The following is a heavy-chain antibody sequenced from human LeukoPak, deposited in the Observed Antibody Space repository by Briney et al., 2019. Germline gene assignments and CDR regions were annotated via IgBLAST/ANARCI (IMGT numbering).Heavy chain of an antibody. V-gene: IGHV1-18*01. CDR2: ISAYNGNT. CDR1: GYTFTSYV. Sequence: ASVKVSCKASGYTFTSYVISWVRQAPGQGLEWMGWISAYNGNTIYAQKLQGRVTMTTDTSTSTAYMELRSLRSDDTAVYYCASSTYYDNSGYLGYWGQGTLVTVSS. J-gene: IGHJ4*02. D-gene: IGHD3-22*01. CDR3: ASSTYYDNSGYLGY.